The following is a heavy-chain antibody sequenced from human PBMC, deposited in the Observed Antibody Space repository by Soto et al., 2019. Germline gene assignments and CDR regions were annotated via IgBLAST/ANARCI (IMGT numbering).Heavy chain of an antibody. CDR1: GGSISSGGYY. CDR2: IYYSGST. D-gene: IGHD2-2*01. Sequence: SKTLSLTCTVSGGSISSGGYYWSWIRQHPGKGLEWIGYIYYSGSTYYNPSLKSRVIISVDASKNQFSLKLSSVTAADTAVYYCARDEDIVVVPAARDVYYYYGMDVWGQGTTVTVSS. V-gene: IGHV4-31*03. CDR3: ARDEDIVVVPAARDVYYYYGMDV. J-gene: IGHJ6*02.